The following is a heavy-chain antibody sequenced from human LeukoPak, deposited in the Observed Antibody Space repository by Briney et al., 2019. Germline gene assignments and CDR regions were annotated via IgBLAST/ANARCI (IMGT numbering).Heavy chain of an antibody. CDR3: ARSRVTTPWYYFDY. J-gene: IGHJ4*02. CDR2: IYHRGNI. CDR1: GGSISNSNW. Sequence: KTSETLSLTCTVSGGSISNSNWWSRVRQSPGKGLEWIGEIYHRGNIDYNPSLKSRVTISVDKSKNQFSLKLSSVTAADTAVYYCARSRVTTPWYYFDYWGQGTLVTVSS. V-gene: IGHV4-4*02. D-gene: IGHD4-17*01.